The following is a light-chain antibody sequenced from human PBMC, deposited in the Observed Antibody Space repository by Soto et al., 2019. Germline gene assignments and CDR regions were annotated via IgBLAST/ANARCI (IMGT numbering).Light chain of an antibody. CDR2: DAS. CDR1: QSISSY. CDR3: QQYTSYPLT. Sequence: DIQMTQSPSSLSASVGDRVTITCRASQSISSYLNWYQQKPGKAPQLLIYDASSLESGVPSRFSGSGSGTEFTLTISSLQPDDFATYYCQQYTSYPLTFGGGTKVDIK. V-gene: IGKV1-5*01. J-gene: IGKJ4*01.